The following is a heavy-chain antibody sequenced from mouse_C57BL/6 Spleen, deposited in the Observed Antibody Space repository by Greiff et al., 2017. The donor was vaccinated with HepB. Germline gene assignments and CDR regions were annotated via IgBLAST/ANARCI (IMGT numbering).Heavy chain of an antibody. CDR2: ISYDGSN. CDR1: GYSITSGYY. V-gene: IGHV3-6*01. CDR3: AREGGYYAAWFAY. J-gene: IGHJ3*01. Sequence: EVKLMESGPGLVKPSQSLSLTCSVTGYSITSGYYWNWIRQFPGNKLEWMGYISYDGSNNYNPSLKNRIPITRDTSKNQFFLKLNAVTTEDTATYYCAREGGYYAAWFAYWGQGTLVTVSA. D-gene: IGHD2-3*01.